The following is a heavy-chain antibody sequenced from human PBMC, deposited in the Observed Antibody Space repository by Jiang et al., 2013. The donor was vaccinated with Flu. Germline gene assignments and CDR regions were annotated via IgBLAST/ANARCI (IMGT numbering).Heavy chain of an antibody. CDR3: ARDLGGGSYFGWFFDL. J-gene: IGHJ2*01. D-gene: IGHD1-26*01. CDR1: GGSINSGGYH. CDR2: IYYSGIT. Sequence: SGPGLVKPSQTLSLTCSVSGGSINSGGYHWTWIRQRPGKGLEWIGFIYYSGITYYNPSLKSRVSISADMSKNQFSLRLSSVNAADTAVYYCARDLGGGSYFGWFFDLWGRGTLVTASS. V-gene: IGHV4-31*03.